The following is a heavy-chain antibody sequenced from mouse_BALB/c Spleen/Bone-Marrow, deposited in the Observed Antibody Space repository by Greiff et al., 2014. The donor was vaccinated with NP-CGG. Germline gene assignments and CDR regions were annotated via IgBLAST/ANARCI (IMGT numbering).Heavy chain of an antibody. CDR2: IRSGGST. CDR3: ARRKTTILTTLYWDADV. J-gene: IGHJ1*01. D-gene: IGHD2-5*01. CDR1: GFSFSGYA. V-gene: IGHV5-6-5*01. Sequence: DVQVVESGGGLVKPGGCLYLSCAVSGFSFSGYAVSWVRQSPGKRLEWVASIRSGGSTFYPDSFKGRFTISRDNSRNIQYKQMSSLRSEDTAMYYCARRKTTILTTLYWDADVWGAGTTLTVSS.